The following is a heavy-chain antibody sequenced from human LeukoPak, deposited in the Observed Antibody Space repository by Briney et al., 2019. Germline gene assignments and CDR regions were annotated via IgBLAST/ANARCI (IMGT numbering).Heavy chain of an antibody. D-gene: IGHD2-2*01. J-gene: IGHJ5*02. CDR3: ARLGPDQLLLEPSNPFDP. CDR2: INHSGST. CDR1: GGSFSGYY. Sequence: SETLSLTCAVYGGSFSGYYWSWIRQPPGKGLEWIGEINHSGSTNYNPPLTSRVTISVDTSKNQFSLKLSSVTAADTAVYYCARLGPDQLLLEPSNPFDPWGQGTLVTVSS. V-gene: IGHV4-34*01.